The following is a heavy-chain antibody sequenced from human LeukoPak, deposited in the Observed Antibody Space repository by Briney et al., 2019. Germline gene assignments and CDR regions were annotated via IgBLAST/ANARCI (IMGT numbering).Heavy chain of an antibody. D-gene: IGHD3-22*01. Sequence: GGSLRLSCAASGFPFSSYVMRWVRQGPGKGLQWVSAISGSGDSTDYADSLKGRFTISRDNSKNILFLQMSSLRADDTAIYYCARQVGFCSDSTCYFDYWGQGALVTVYS. V-gene: IGHV3-23*01. CDR2: ISGSGDST. CDR3: ARQVGFCSDSTCYFDY. J-gene: IGHJ4*02. CDR1: GFPFSSYV.